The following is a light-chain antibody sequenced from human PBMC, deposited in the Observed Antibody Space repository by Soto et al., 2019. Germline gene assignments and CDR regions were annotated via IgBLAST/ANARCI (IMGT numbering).Light chain of an antibody. CDR2: DAS. CDR1: QSVHTY. V-gene: IGKV3-11*01. J-gene: IGKJ2*01. CDR3: QQRSSWPPYT. Sequence: ETVLTQSPATLSLSPGERATLSCRASQSVHTYLAWYQQKAGQAPRLLIYDASNRATGIPARFSGSGSGTDFNLTISSLEPEDGAVYYCQQRSSWPPYTFGQGTKLEIK.